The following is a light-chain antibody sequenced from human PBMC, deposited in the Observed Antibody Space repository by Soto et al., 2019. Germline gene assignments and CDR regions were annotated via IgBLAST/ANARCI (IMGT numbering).Light chain of an antibody. Sequence: QSALTQPPSASGSPGQSVTISCTGTKNDVGFYDFVSWYQHHPGKAPRLIIYEVVQRPSGVPDRFSGSKSGNTASLTVSGLQAADEADYFCKSYAGSNYYVFGSGNKVTVL. CDR3: KSYAGSNYYV. V-gene: IGLV2-8*01. J-gene: IGLJ1*01. CDR1: KNDVGFYDF. CDR2: EVV.